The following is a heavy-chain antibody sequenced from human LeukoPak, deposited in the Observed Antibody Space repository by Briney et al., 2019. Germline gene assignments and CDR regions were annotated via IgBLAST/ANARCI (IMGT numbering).Heavy chain of an antibody. CDR3: ARGLGYYDSSTYYFDY. J-gene: IGHJ4*02. CDR1: GGSISSGDYY. D-gene: IGHD3-22*01. V-gene: IGHV4-30-4*01. Sequence: SETVSLTCTVSGGSISSGDYYWSWIRQPPGKGLEWIGYIYYSGSTYYNPSLKSRVTISVDTSKNQFSLKLSSVTAADTAVYYCARGLGYYDSSTYYFDYWGQGTLVTVSS. CDR2: IYYSGST.